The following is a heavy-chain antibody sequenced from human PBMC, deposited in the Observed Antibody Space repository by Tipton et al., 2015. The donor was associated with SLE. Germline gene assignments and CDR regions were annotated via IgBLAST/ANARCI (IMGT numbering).Heavy chain of an antibody. CDR3: ARRVAGSRGAFDI. J-gene: IGHJ3*02. D-gene: IGHD6-19*01. CDR1: GGSISSSSYY. Sequence: TLSLTCTVSGGSISSSSYYWGWSRQPPGKGLEWIGSIYYSESTYYNPSLKSRVTISVDTSKNQFSLKLSSVTAADTAVYYCARRVAGSRGAFDIWGQGTMVTVSS. CDR2: IYYSEST. V-gene: IGHV4-39*07.